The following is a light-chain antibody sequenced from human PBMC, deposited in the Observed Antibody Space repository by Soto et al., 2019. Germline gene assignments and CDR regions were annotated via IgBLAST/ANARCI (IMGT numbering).Light chain of an antibody. V-gene: IGKV1-27*01. Sequence: DIQMTQSPSSLSASVGDRVTITCRASQGISNYLAWYQQKPGKVPKLLIYAASTLQSVVPSRFSGSGSGTDFTLTISSLQAEDVATYYCQKRTFGQGTKVEIK. CDR2: AAS. J-gene: IGKJ1*01. CDR1: QGISNY. CDR3: QKRT.